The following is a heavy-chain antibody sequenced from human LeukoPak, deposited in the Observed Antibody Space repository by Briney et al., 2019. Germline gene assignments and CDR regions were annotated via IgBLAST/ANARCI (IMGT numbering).Heavy chain of an antibody. D-gene: IGHD4-17*01. Sequence: SETLSLTCTISGGSISSTSYYWSWIRQPPGKGLEWIGYIYYSGSTNYNPSLKSRVTISVDTSKKQFSLKLSSVTAADTAVYYCAFGDYYYYYGMDVWGQGTTVTVSS. CDR2: IYYSGST. V-gene: IGHV4-61*01. CDR3: AFGDYYYYYGMDV. CDR1: GGSISSTSYY. J-gene: IGHJ6*02.